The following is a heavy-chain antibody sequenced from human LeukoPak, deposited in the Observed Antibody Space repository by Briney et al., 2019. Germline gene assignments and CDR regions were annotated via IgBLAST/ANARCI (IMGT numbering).Heavy chain of an antibody. D-gene: IGHD3-22*01. CDR2: INHSGST. V-gene: IGHV4-34*01. CDR3: ARRKGRNYYDSSGYYCFDY. J-gene: IGHJ4*02. CDR1: GGSFSGYY. Sequence: PSETLSLTCAVYGGSFSGYYWSWIRQPPGKGLEWIGEINHSGSTNYNPSLKSRVTISVDTSKNQFSLKLSSVTAADTAVYYCARRKGRNYYDSSGYYCFDYWGQGTLVTVSS.